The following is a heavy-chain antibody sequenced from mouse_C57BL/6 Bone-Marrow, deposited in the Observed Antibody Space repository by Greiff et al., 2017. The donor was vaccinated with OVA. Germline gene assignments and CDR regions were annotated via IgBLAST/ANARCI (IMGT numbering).Heavy chain of an antibody. CDR3: ARRSPYYGSSPHWYFDV. Sequence: EVQLKESGGDLVKPGGSLKLSCAASGFTFSSYGMSWVRQTPDKRLEWVATISSGGSYTYYPDSVKGRFTISRDNAKNTLYLQMSSLKSEDTAMYYCARRSPYYGSSPHWYFDVWGTGTTVTVSS. CDR1: GFTFSSYG. J-gene: IGHJ1*03. CDR2: ISSGGSYT. D-gene: IGHD1-1*01. V-gene: IGHV5-6*01.